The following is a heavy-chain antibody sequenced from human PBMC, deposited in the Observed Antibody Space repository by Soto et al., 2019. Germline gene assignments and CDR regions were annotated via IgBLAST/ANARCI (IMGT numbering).Heavy chain of an antibody. V-gene: IGHV1-69*13. Sequence: ASVKVSCKASGGTFSSYAISWVRQAPGQGLEWMGGIIPIFGTANYAQKFQGRVTITADESTSTAYMELSSLRSEDTAVYYCAGEQQLGPPHYYYYGMDVWGQGTTVTVSS. J-gene: IGHJ6*02. CDR1: GGTFSSYA. CDR3: AGEQQLGPPHYYYYGMDV. D-gene: IGHD6-13*01. CDR2: IIPIFGTA.